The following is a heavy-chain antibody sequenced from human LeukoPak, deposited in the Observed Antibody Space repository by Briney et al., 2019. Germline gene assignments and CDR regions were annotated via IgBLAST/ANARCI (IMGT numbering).Heavy chain of an antibody. D-gene: IGHD2-2*02. V-gene: IGHV1-69*04. CDR1: GYTFTSYG. J-gene: IGHJ4*02. CDR2: IIPILGIA. Sequence: ASVKVSCKASGYTFTSYGISWVRQAPGQGLEWMGRIIPILGIANYAQKFQGRVTITADKSTSTAYMELSSLRSEDTAVYYCARGTPYCSSASCYNYWGQGTLVTVSS. CDR3: ARGTPYCSSASCYNY.